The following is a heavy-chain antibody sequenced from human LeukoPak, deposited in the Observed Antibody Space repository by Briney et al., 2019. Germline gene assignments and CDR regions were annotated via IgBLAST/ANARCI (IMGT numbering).Heavy chain of an antibody. D-gene: IGHD3-10*01. V-gene: IGHV4-34*01. CDR3: ARLGRTMVRGVIPY. J-gene: IGHJ4*02. CDR2: INHSGST. Sequence: PSETLSLTCAVYGGSFSGYYWSWIRQPPGKGLEWIGEINHSGSTNYNPSLKSRVTISVDTSKNQFSLKLSSVTAADTAVYYCARLGRTMVRGVIPYWGQGTLVTVSS. CDR1: GGSFSGYY.